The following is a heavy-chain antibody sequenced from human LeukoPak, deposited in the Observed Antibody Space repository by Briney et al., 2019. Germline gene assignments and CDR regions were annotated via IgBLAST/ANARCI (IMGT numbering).Heavy chain of an antibody. D-gene: IGHD3-16*01. Sequence: GGSLRLSCAASGLSFCSFAMSWVRQAPARGLEWLSSMKGTGETFYADSVRGRCTLFRDGSRNTVYLQLNNLRVEDTAVYYCARASWVSTADAVRWGQGTVVTVSS. J-gene: IGHJ4*02. V-gene: IGHV3-23*01. CDR1: GLSFCSFA. CDR3: ARASWVSTADAVR. CDR2: MKGTGET.